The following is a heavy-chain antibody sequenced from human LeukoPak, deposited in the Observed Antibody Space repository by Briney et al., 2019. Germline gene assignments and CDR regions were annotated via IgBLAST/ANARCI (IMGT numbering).Heavy chain of an antibody. CDR3: GKVIVSGRFFDL. J-gene: IGHJ2*01. Sequence: GGSLRLSCAGSGFTFNNYAMSWVRQAPGKGLEWVSAITGSGDTTYYADSVKGRFTISRDNSRNTLYLQMNSLSADDTALYYCGKVIVSGRFFDLWGRGTLVTVSS. V-gene: IGHV3-23*01. CDR1: GFTFNNYA. CDR2: ITGSGDTT. D-gene: IGHD1-20*01.